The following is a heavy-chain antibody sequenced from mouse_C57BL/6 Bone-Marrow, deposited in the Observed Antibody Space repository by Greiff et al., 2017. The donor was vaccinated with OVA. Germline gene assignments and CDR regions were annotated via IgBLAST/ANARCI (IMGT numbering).Heavy chain of an antibody. CDR3: ARDHGSSWGWYFDV. D-gene: IGHD1-1*01. CDR2: ISDGGSYT. Sequence: EVQGVESGGGLVKPGGSLKLSCAASGFTFSSYAMSWVRQTPEKRLEWVATISDGGSYTYYPDNVKGRFTISRDNAKNNLYLQMSHLKSEDTAMYYCARDHGSSWGWYFDVWGTGTTVTVSS. V-gene: IGHV5-4*01. CDR1: GFTFSSYA. J-gene: IGHJ1*03.